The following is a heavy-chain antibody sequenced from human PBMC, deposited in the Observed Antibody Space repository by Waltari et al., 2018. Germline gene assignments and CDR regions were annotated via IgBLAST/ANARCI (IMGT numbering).Heavy chain of an antibody. V-gene: IGHV4-59*01. J-gene: IGHJ5*02. CDR3: AREQGRYLNWYDP. D-gene: IGHD3-16*02. CDR1: GGSISTFY. CDR2: IYYSGIT. Sequence: QVQLQESGPGPVKSSETLSLTCTVSGGSISTFYWSWIRQPPGKGLEWIGYIYYSGITNYNPSLKSRVTISIDTSKNQFSLKLRSVTAADTAVYYCAREQGRYLNWYDPWGQGTLVTVSS.